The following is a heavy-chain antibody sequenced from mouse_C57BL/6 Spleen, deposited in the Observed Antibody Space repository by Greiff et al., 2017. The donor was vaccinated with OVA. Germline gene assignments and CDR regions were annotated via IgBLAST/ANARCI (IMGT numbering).Heavy chain of an antibody. CDR2: INYDGSST. Sequence: EVQRVESEGGLVQPGSSMKLSCTASGFTFSDYYMAWVRQVPEKGLEWVANINYDGSSTYYLDSLKSRFIISRDNAKNILYLQMSSLKSEDTATYYCARALYYGSSYWYFDVWGTGTTVTVSS. J-gene: IGHJ1*03. CDR3: ARALYYGSSYWYFDV. V-gene: IGHV5-16*01. D-gene: IGHD1-1*01. CDR1: GFTFSDYY.